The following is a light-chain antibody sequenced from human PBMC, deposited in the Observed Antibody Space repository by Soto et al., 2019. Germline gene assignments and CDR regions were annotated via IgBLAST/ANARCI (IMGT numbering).Light chain of an antibody. Sequence: DIQMTQFPSTLSASVGDRVTITCRASQSIRSWLAWYQQKPGKAPNLLIYKASRLPSGVPSRCSGSGYGTEFTLTISSLQPDDIATYYCQQYDSYSTFGGGTKVQIK. CDR1: QSIRSW. V-gene: IGKV1-5*03. J-gene: IGKJ4*01. CDR3: QQYDSYST. CDR2: KAS.